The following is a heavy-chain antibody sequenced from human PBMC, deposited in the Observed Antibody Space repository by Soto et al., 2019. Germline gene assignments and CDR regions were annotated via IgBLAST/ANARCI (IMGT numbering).Heavy chain of an antibody. J-gene: IGHJ2*01. V-gene: IGHV1-24*01. CDR3: ALSNCSGGSCPHWYFDL. Sequence: ASVKVSCKVSGYTLTELSMHWVRQAPGKGLEWMGGFDPEDGETIYAQKFQGRVTTTEDTSTDTAYMELSSLRSEDTAVYYCALSNCSGGSCPHWYFDLWGRGTLVTVSS. CDR1: GYTLTELS. D-gene: IGHD2-15*01. CDR2: FDPEDGET.